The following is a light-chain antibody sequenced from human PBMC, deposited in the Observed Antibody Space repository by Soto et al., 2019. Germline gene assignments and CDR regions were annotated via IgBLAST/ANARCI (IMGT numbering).Light chain of an antibody. CDR1: QSIRNS. V-gene: IGKV3-20*01. CDR3: QQYGDSPRT. CDR2: AAS. J-gene: IGKJ2*01. Sequence: EIVLTQSPGTLSLSPGERATLSCRASQSIRNSLAWYQQRPGQSPRLLIYAASSRATGVPDRFSGGGSATDFNLTVSRLEPEDFAVYYCQQYGDSPRTFGQGTTLEIK.